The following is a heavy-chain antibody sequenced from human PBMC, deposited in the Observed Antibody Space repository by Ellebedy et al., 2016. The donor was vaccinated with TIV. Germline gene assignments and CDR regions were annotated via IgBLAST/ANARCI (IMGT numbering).Heavy chain of an antibody. D-gene: IGHD6-19*01. CDR1: GFRLSTHG. Sequence: GGSLRLSCVASGFRLSTHGMHWVRQAPGKGLEWVAFKRFDGRNEYNGDSVKGRFIISRDLSKNILYLQMNRLRSDDTGIYYCTRETNPPPGALAGTGFDCWGQGILVIVSS. CDR2: KRFDGRNE. V-gene: IGHV3-30*02. CDR3: TRETNPPPGALAGTGFDC. J-gene: IGHJ4*02.